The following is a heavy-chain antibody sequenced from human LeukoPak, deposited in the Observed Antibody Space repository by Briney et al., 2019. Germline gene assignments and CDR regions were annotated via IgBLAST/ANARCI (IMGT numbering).Heavy chain of an antibody. CDR2: ISGGGGSI. V-gene: IGHV3-23*01. J-gene: IGHJ4*02. CDR1: GFSFSSHA. Sequence: PGGSLRLSCAASGFSFSSHAMSWVRQAPGKGLEWVSGISGGGGSIYYADSVKGRFTISRDNSKNTLYLQMNSLRAEDTAVYYCAKGERRSSSWYFIYFDYWGQGTLVTVSS. CDR3: AKGERRSSSWYFIYFDY. D-gene: IGHD6-13*01.